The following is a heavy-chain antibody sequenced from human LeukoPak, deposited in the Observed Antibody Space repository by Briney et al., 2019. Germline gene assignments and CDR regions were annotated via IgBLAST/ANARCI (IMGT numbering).Heavy chain of an antibody. CDR3: ARTPIIAAAYYYNGMDV. V-gene: IGHV5-10-1*01. Sequence: GESLQITCQGSGYSFTSYWISWVRQMPGKGLEWMGRIDPSDSYTNYSPSFQGHVTISADKSISTAYLQWSSLKASDTAMYYCARTPIIAAAYYYNGMDVWGQGTTVTVSS. J-gene: IGHJ6*02. D-gene: IGHD6-13*01. CDR2: IDPSDSYT. CDR1: GYSFTSYW.